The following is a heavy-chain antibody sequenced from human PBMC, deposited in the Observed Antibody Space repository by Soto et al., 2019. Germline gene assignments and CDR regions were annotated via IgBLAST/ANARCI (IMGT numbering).Heavy chain of an antibody. CDR1: GFTFTNSA. D-gene: IGHD3-22*01. J-gene: IGHJ4*02. Sequence: SVKVSCKTSGFTFTNSAVQWVRQARGQRLEWIGWIIVASGRTNYAREVQERVTISRDTSTSTAYMELSGLRSEDTAVYYCARLSSSGNPELTIDYWGQGTLVTV. V-gene: IGHV1-58*01. CDR3: ARLSSSGNPELTIDY. CDR2: IIVASGRT.